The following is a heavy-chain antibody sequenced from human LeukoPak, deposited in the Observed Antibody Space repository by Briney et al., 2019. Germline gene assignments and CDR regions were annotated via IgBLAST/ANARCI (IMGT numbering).Heavy chain of an antibody. CDR2: INAGNGNT. Sequence: ASVKVACKASGYTFTSYAMHWVRQAPGQRLEWMGWINAGNGNTKYSQKFQGRVTITRDTSASTAYMELSSLRSEDTAVYYCAREEVKSSCFDYWGQGTLVTVSS. V-gene: IGHV1-3*01. D-gene: IGHD6-6*01. CDR1: GYTFTSYA. CDR3: AREEVKSSCFDY. J-gene: IGHJ4*02.